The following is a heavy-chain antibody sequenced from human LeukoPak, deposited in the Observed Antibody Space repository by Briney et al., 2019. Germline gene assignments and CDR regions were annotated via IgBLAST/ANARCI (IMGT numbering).Heavy chain of an antibody. D-gene: IGHD3-22*01. V-gene: IGHV1-69-2*01. CDR1: GYTFTDYY. CDR2: VDPEDGET. Sequence: ASVKVSCKVSGYTFTDYYTHWLQQAPGKGLEWMGLVDPEDGETIYAEKFQGRVTITADTSTDTAYMELSSLRSEDTAVYYCATLITDYYDSSGPSGGGYWGQGTLVTVSS. J-gene: IGHJ4*02. CDR3: ATLITDYYDSSGPSGGGY.